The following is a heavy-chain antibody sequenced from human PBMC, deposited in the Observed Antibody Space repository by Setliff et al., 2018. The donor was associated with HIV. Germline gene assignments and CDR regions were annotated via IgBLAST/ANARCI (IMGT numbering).Heavy chain of an antibody. V-gene: IGHV4-39*07. Sequence: SETLSLTCTVSGGSLNSNRYYWGWIRLPPGKGLEWIGTIYYTGTTYYSPSLKSRVTISLDTSKNQFFLNLNSVTAADTAVYYCTRLQMAYAAFDVWGQGTMVTVSS. CDR2: IYYTGTT. D-gene: IGHD4-17*01. CDR1: GGSLNSNRYY. J-gene: IGHJ3*01. CDR3: TRLQMAYAAFDV.